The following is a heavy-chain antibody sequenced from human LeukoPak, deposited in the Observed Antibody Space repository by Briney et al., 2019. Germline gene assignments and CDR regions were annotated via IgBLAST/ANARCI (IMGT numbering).Heavy chain of an antibody. J-gene: IGHJ4*02. CDR1: GYTFTSYY. D-gene: IGHD4-23*01. CDR3: ARNGYGGNSEGAPDY. CDR2: INPSGGST. V-gene: IGHV1-46*01. Sequence: ASVKVSCKASGYTFTSYYMHWVRQAPGQGLEWMGIINPSGGSTSYAQKFQGRVTMTRDTSTSTVYMELSSLRSEDTAVYYCARNGYGGNSEGAPDYWGQGTLVTVSS.